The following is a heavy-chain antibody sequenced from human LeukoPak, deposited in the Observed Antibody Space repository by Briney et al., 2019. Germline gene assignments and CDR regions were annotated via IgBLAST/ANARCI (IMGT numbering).Heavy chain of an antibody. V-gene: IGHV3-23*01. Sequence: GGSLRLSCAASGFTFSSYAMTWVRQAPGQGLEWVSSISGSGDTTYHADSVKGRFTISRDNAKNALYLQMNSLRAEDTAVYYCARDSPNYSGMDVWGQGTTVTVSS. CDR2: ISGSGDTT. J-gene: IGHJ6*02. CDR3: ARDSPNYSGMDV. CDR1: GFTFSSYA.